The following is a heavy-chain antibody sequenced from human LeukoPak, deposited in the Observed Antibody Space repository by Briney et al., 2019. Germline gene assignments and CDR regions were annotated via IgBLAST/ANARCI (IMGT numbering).Heavy chain of an antibody. J-gene: IGHJ4*02. V-gene: IGHV4-4*02. CDR2: MYLGGTT. Sequence: PSGTLSLTCIVSGGSISSLNLWSWLRQPPGKGLEWIGEMYLGGTTNFNPSLKSRVTILIDKSKNQLSLQLTSVTAADTAVYYCAGLEGRYSTDWFYFFDYWGQGVLVTVSS. CDR1: GGSISSLNL. D-gene: IGHD6-19*01. CDR3: AGLEGRYSTDWFYFFDY.